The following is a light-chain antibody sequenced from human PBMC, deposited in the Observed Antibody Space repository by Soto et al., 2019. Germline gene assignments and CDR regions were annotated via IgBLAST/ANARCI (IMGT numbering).Light chain of an antibody. J-gene: IGKJ5*01. CDR3: QQYAVSPIT. CDR2: AAA. CDR1: QTVSKNY. Sequence: EVVLTQSPVILSLSPGEWATVSCRASQTVSKNYLAWYHQKPGQAPSLLIYAAATRATGIPDRFSGSGSGTDFTLTISRLEPEDFAVFYCQQYAVSPITFGQGTRLETK. V-gene: IGKV3-20*01.